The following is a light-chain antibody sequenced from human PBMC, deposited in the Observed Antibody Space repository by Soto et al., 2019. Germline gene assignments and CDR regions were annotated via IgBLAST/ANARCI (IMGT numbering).Light chain of an antibody. CDR2: GTS. CDR1: QSVSSRY. V-gene: IGKV3-20*01. Sequence: EIVLTQSPDTLSLSPGERATLSCRASQSVSSRYIGWYQQKPGQAPRLLIFGTSSRATDIPDRFSGSGSGTDFTLTISRLEPEDFAVYFCQHYSNPPPNTFGQRTRLEIK. CDR3: QHYSNPPPNT. J-gene: IGKJ5*01.